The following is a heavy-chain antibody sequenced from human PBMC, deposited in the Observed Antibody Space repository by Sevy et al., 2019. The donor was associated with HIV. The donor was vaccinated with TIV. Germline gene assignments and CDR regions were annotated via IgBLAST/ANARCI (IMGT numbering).Heavy chain of an antibody. J-gene: IGHJ4*02. Sequence: GGSLRLSCAASGFTFSSYWMSWVRQAPGKGLEWVANIKQDGSEKYYVDSVKGGFTISRDNAKNSLYLQMNSLRAEDTAVYYCARVTYPDYSSGGGYLGYWGQGTLVTVSS. V-gene: IGHV3-7*01. CDR2: IKQDGSEK. CDR1: GFTFSSYW. D-gene: IGHD6-19*01. CDR3: ARVTYPDYSSGGGYLGY.